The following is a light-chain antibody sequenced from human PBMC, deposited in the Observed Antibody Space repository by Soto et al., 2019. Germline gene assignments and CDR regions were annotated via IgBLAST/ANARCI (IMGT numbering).Light chain of an antibody. V-gene: IGKV3-20*01. CDR2: GAS. Sequence: EIVLTQSPGTLSLSPGERATLSCRASQSVSSSSLAWYQQRRGQAPRLLIHGASSRATGIPDRFSGSGSGTDFTLTISRLEPEDFAVYYFQKDGSASLTFGHGSTVQIK. CDR3: QKDGSASLT. CDR1: QSVSSSS. J-gene: IGKJ1*01.